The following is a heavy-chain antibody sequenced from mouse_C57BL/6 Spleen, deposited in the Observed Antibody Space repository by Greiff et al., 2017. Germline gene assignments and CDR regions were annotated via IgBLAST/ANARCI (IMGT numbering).Heavy chain of an antibody. CDR1: GYTFTDYY. CDR2: FGPGSGST. Sequence: QVQLQQSGAELVKPGASVKISCKASGYTFTDYYINWVKQRPGQGLEWIGKFGPGSGSTYYNEKFKGKATLTADKSSSTAYMQLSSLTSEDSAVYFCASYYGKPYWYCDVWGTGTTGTVSS. CDR3: ASYYGKPYWYCDV. D-gene: IGHD2-1*01. V-gene: IGHV1-77*01. J-gene: IGHJ1*03.